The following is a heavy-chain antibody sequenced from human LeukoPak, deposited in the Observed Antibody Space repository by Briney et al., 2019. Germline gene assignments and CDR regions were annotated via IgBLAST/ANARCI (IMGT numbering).Heavy chain of an antibody. V-gene: IGHV4-39*07. CDR3: ARVRENTAYDAFDI. J-gene: IGHJ3*02. D-gene: IGHD4-17*01. CDR2: IYYSGST. Sequence: SETLSLTCTVSGGSISSSSYYWGWIRQPPGKGLEWIGSIYYSGSTYYNPSLKSRVTISVDTSKNQFSLKVSSVTAADTAVYYCARVRENTAYDAFDIWGQGTMVTVSS. CDR1: GGSISSSSYY.